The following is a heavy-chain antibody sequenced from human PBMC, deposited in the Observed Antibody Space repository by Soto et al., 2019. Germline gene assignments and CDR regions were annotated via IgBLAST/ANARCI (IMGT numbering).Heavy chain of an antibody. Sequence: GGSLRLSCAASGFTFSSYAMHWVRQAPGKGLEWVAVISYDGSNKYYADSVKGRFTISRDNSKNTLYLQMNSLRAEDTAVYYCARDGQTVTYYFDYWGQGTLVTVSS. CDR3: ARDGQTVTYYFDY. J-gene: IGHJ4*02. CDR1: GFTFSSYA. CDR2: ISYDGSNK. D-gene: IGHD4-17*01. V-gene: IGHV3-30-3*01.